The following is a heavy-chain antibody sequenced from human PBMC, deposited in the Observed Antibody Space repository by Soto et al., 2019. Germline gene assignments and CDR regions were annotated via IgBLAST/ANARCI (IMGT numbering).Heavy chain of an antibody. J-gene: IGHJ4*01. V-gene: IGHV4-31*03. CDR3: ARGVLH. Sequence: QVQLQESGPGLVKPSQTLSLTCTVSGGSISSGGYYWSWIRQHPGTGLEWIGYLSYSGSTYYNPAPQSRVTISVDTSKDQFSRILNSVTAADTAVYYCARGVLHWGQGTLVTVSS. CDR1: GGSISSGGYY. CDR2: LSYSGST.